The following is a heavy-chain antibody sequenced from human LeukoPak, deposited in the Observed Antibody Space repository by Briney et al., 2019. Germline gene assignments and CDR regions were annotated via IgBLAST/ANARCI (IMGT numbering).Heavy chain of an antibody. CDR1: GFDLSTYE. CDR2: ITISGHTK. V-gene: IGHV3-48*03. Sequence: GGSLRLSCAASGFDLSTYEMNWVRQAPGKGLEWIADITISGHTKNYADSVKGRFTISRDNARTSLYLQMNSLRVGDTGVYYCARGDPHADLWGQGTLVTVSS. CDR3: ARGDPHADL. J-gene: IGHJ5*02.